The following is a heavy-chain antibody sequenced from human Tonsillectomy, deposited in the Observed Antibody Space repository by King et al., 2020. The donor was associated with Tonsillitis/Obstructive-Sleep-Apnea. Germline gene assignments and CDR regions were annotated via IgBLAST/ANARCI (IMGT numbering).Heavy chain of an antibody. CDR3: AGQGYSGYESFDY. V-gene: IGHV3-7*04. CDR1: GFTLSKNW. D-gene: IGHD5-12*01. Sequence: VQLVESGGGLVQPGGSLRLSCAASGFTLSKNWMSWVRQAPGKGLEWVATKKQDGSEIYYVESVKGRFTISRDNARNSLYLQMSSLRAEDTAVYYCAGQGYSGYESFDYWGQGTLVTVSS. J-gene: IGHJ4*02. CDR2: KKQDGSEI.